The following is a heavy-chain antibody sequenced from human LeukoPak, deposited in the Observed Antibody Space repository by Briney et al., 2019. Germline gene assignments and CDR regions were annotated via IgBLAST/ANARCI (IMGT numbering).Heavy chain of an antibody. V-gene: IGHV3-21*01. CDR1: GFTFSSYS. CDR3: ARGLWVRGVSPDY. Sequence: PGGSLRLSCAASGFTFSSYSMNWVRQAPGKGLEWVSSISSSSSYIYYADSVKGRFTISRDNAKNSLYLQMSSLRAEDTAVYYCARGLWVRGVSPDYWGQGTLVTVSS. D-gene: IGHD3-10*01. CDR2: ISSSSSYI. J-gene: IGHJ4*02.